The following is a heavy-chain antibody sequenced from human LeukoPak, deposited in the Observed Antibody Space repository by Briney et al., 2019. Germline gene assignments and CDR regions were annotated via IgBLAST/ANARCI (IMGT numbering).Heavy chain of an antibody. D-gene: IGHD4-17*01. CDR1: GFTFSSYA. V-gene: IGHV3-30*04. CDR2: ISHDGSNK. J-gene: IGHJ4*02. CDR3: ARDYGDYYFDY. Sequence: GGSLRLSCAASGFTFSSYAMHWVRQAPGKGLEWVAVISHDGSNKYYADSVKGRFTISRDNSMNTLYLQMNSLRAEDTAVYYCARDYGDYYFDYWGQGTLVTVSS.